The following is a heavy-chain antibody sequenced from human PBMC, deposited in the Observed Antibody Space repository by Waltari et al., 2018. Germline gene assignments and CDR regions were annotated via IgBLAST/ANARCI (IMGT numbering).Heavy chain of an antibody. CDR3: ARDRGRGLYLDS. CDR2: VRGSGKT. CDR1: ADPTRATYW. V-gene: IGHV4-4*03. D-gene: IGHD2-15*01. J-gene: IGHJ4*02. Sequence: LGPGLVEPPGTLSLLGALSADPTRATYWWGWVRQAPGKGLVWIGQVRGSGKTNYNPSFASRVTVSVDTSTAQFSLKVTSATAADTAVYYCARDRGRGLYLDSWGQGILVTVSP.